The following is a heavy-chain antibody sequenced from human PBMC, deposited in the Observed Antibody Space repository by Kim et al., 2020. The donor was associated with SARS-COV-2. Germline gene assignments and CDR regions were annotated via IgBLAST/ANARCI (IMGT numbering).Heavy chain of an antibody. CDR3: ASIDKQWLVRPFDY. J-gene: IGHJ4*02. CDR1: GGSFSGYY. V-gene: IGHV4-34*01. Sequence: SETLSLTCAVYGGSFSGYYWSWIRQPPGKGLEWIGEINHSGSTNYNPSLKSRVTISVDTSKNQFSLKLSSVTAADTAVYYCASIDKQWLVRPFDYWGQGTLVTVSS. CDR2: INHSGST. D-gene: IGHD6-19*01.